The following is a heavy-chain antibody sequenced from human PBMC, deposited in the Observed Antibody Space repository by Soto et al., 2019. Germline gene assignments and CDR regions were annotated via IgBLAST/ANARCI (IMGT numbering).Heavy chain of an antibody. CDR2: ISGYNGNT. D-gene: IGHD3-22*01. Sequence: QVQLEQSGPEVTKPGASVKVSCKASGYNFIMHGISWVRQAPGQGLEWMGWISGYNGNTDYAQKFQGRVTMTTDTSTSTVFMEMRSLTSDDTATYFCARVVYHYSSGYYAPWGQGTLVTVSS. J-gene: IGHJ5*02. V-gene: IGHV1-18*01. CDR1: GYNFIMHG. CDR3: ARVVYHYSSGYYAP.